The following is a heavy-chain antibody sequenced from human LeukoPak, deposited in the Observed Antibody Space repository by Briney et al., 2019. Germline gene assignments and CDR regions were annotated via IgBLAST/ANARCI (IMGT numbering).Heavy chain of an antibody. CDR1: GGTFSSYA. CDR2: IIPIFGTA. CDR3: ARVQGVVAATLLYYYMDV. D-gene: IGHD2-15*01. J-gene: IGHJ6*03. Sequence: SVKVSCKASGGTFSSYAISWVRQAPGQGLAWMGGIIPIFGTANYAQKFQGRVTITADESTSTAYMELSGLRSEDTAVYYCARVQGVVAATLLYYYMDVWGKGTTVTVSS. V-gene: IGHV1-69*13.